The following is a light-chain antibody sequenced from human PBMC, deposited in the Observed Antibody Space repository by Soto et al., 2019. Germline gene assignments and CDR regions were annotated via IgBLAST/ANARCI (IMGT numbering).Light chain of an antibody. J-gene: IGLJ1*01. CDR1: SSDVGGCNY. CDR3: CSYAGTYNSVV. Sequence: QSVLTQPPSVSATPGQRVTISCTGTSSDVGGCNYVSWYKEHPGRAPKLMIYDVSIRPSGVPDRFSGSKSGNTASLTISGLLAEDEADYYCCSYAGTYNSVVLGSGTKVTVL. V-gene: IGLV2-11*01. CDR2: DVS.